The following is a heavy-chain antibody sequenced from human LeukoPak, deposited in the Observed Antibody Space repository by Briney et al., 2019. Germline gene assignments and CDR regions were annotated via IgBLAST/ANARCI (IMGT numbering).Heavy chain of an antibody. D-gene: IGHD2-8*01. CDR2: INAGNGNT. CDR1: GYTFTSYA. V-gene: IGHV1-3*03. Sequence: ASVKVSCKASGYTFTSYAMHWVRQAPGQRLEWMGWINAGNGNTKYSQEFQGRVTITRDTSASTAYMELSSLRSEDTAVYYCARGDGIILMVYAIGALNYWGQGTLVTVSS. CDR3: ARGDGIILMVYAIGALNY. J-gene: IGHJ4*02.